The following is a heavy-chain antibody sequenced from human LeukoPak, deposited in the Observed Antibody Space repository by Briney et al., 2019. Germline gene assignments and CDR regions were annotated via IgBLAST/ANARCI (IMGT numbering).Heavy chain of an antibody. CDR1: GFTFTSHD. J-gene: IGHJ2*01. D-gene: IGHD2-21*02. V-gene: IGHV1-2*06. Sequence: GASVKVSCKTSGFTFTSHDYNWVRQATGQGLEWMGRINPNSGATNYAQKFQGRVTMTRDTSISTAYMELTTLRSDDTAVYYCAKSIEYCGADCYGYFDLWGRGTLVTVSS. CDR3: AKSIEYCGADCYGYFDL. CDR2: INPNSGAT.